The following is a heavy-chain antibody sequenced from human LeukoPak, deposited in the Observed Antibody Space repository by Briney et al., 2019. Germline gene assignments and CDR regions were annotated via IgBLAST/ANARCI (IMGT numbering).Heavy chain of an antibody. CDR3: AKKWQAYDILTGDHFDY. CDR2: ISGSGGST. Sequence: PGGSLRLSCAASGFTFSSYGMSWVRQAPGKGLEWVSAISGSGGSTYYADSVKGRFTISRDNSKNTLYLQMNSLRAEDTAVYYCAKKWQAYDILTGDHFDYWGQGTLVTVSS. CDR1: GFTFSSYG. J-gene: IGHJ4*02. V-gene: IGHV3-23*01. D-gene: IGHD3-9*01.